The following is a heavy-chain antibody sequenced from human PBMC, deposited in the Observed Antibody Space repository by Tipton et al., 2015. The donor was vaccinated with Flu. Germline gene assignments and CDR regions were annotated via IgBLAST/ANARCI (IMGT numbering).Heavy chain of an antibody. Sequence: VQSGGSLRLSCAASGFTFSTYEMNWVRQAPGRGLEWVSYIGSGGGNMYYADSVRGRFTISRDNAKNSLYLQMNSLRAEDTAVYYCATESYRRFDYWGQGTLVTVSS. CDR1: GFTFSTYE. V-gene: IGHV3-48*03. J-gene: IGHJ4*02. CDR2: IGSGGGNM. D-gene: IGHD1-26*01. CDR3: ATESYRRFDY.